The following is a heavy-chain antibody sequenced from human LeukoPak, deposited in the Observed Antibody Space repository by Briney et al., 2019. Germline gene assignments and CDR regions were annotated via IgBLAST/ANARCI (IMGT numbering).Heavy chain of an antibody. CDR1: GFSLSTSGLR. Sequence: SLPTPLKPTQNLPLTRTFSGFSLSTSGLRVSCIRQPPGKALEWVALIYWDNGVHYSPSLKSRLTITKDTSKNQVALTMTNMDPEDTATYFCAHTRGYEFDYLGQGTLVTVSS. CDR2: IYWDNGV. D-gene: IGHD5-12*01. J-gene: IGHJ4*02. V-gene: IGHV2-5*02. CDR3: AHTRGYEFDY.